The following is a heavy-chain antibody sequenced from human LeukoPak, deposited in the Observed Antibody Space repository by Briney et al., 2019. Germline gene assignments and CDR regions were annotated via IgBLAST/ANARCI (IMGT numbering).Heavy chain of an antibody. V-gene: IGHV6-1*01. D-gene: IGHD6-19*01. Sequence: SQTLSLTCAISGDSVSSNSAAWNWIRQSPSRGLEWLGRTYYRSKGYNDYAVSVKSRITINPDTSKNQFSLQLNSVTPEDTAVYYCARDVRRDSSGIDAFDIWGQGTMVTVSS. J-gene: IGHJ3*02. CDR3: ARDVRRDSSGIDAFDI. CDR1: GDSVSSNSAA. CDR2: TYYRSKGYN.